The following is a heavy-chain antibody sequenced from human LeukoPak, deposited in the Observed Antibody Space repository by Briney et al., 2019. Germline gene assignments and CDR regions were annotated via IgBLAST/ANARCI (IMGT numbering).Heavy chain of an antibody. CDR2: IQQDGSEK. CDR1: EFIISPYS. J-gene: IGHJ3*02. D-gene: IGHD3-22*01. V-gene: IGHV3-7*01. Sequence: GGSLRLSCAASEFIISPYSMSWVRQAPGKGLEWVANIQQDGSEKYNVDSAKGRFTISRDNAKNSVSLQMHSLRVEDTAVYYCASAIHHYLASSGSFDIWGQGTMVRVSS. CDR3: ASAIHHYLASSGSFDI.